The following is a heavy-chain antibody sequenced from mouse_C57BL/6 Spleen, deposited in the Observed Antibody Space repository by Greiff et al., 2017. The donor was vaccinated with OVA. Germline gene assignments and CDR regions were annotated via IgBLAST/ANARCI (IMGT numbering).Heavy chain of an antibody. D-gene: IGHD2-3*01. Sequence: QVQLQQPGAELVKPGASVKLSCKASGYTFTSYWMQWVKQRPGQGLEWIGEIDPSDSYPNYNQKFKGKATLTVDTSSSTAYMQRSSLTSEDSAVYYCARGNDGYYVRYFDVWGTGTTVTVSS. CDR1: GYTFTSYW. CDR3: ARGNDGYYVRYFDV. J-gene: IGHJ1*03. V-gene: IGHV1-50*01. CDR2: IDPSDSYP.